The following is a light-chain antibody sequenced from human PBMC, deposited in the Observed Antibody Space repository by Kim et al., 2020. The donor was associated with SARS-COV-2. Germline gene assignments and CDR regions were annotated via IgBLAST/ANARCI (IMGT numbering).Light chain of an antibody. Sequence: VAPGQTAGITCSGEKWVDKYACWYQQKPGQSPVLVIYQDSKRPSGIPERFSGSNSGNTATLTISGTQAMDEADYYCQAWDSSTAGVFGTGTKVTVL. CDR1: KWVDKY. CDR3: QAWDSSTAGV. V-gene: IGLV3-1*01. J-gene: IGLJ1*01. CDR2: QDS.